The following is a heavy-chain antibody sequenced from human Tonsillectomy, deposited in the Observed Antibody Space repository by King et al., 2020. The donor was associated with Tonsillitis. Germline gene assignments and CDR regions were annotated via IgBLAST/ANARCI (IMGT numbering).Heavy chain of an antibody. CDR3: ARQRGRAVVDY. V-gene: IGHV4-39*01. CDR1: GGSISSNFYY. J-gene: IGHJ4*02. Sequence: QLQESGPGLVKPSETLSLICTVSGGSISSNFYYWGWIRQPPGKGLEWIGSIYHSGSTAYNPSLKTRVTISVDTSKNQFSLSLSSVTAADTAVYYCARQRGRAVVDYWGQGTQVTVSS. CDR2: IYHSGST.